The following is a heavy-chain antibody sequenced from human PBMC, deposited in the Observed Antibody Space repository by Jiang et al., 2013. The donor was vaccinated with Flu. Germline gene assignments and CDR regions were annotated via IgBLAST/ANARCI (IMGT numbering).Heavy chain of an antibody. D-gene: IGHD6-19*01. Sequence: SAISGSGGSTYYADSVKGRFTXSRGNSKNTLYLQMNSLRAEDTAVYYCAKSGPPVAGDVFDYWGQGTLVTVSS. CDR2: ISGSGGST. CDR3: AKSGPPVAGDVFDY. V-gene: IGHV3-23*01. J-gene: IGHJ4*02.